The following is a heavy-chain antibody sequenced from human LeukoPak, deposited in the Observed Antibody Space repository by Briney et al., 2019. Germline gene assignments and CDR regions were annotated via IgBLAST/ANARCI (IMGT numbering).Heavy chain of an antibody. V-gene: IGHV3-74*01. Sequence: PGGSLRLSCAASGFTFSSYWMHWVRQAPGKGLVWVSRINSDGSSTSYADSVKGRFTISRDNAKNTLYLQMNSLRAEDTAVYYCARGGLRFLEWSANWFDPWGQGTLVTVSS. CDR3: ARGGLRFLEWSANWFDP. CDR1: GFTFSSYW. D-gene: IGHD3-3*01. CDR2: INSDGSST. J-gene: IGHJ5*02.